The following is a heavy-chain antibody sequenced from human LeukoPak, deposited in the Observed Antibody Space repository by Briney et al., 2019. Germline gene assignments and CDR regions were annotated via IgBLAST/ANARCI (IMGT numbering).Heavy chain of an antibody. CDR3: ARGVVAATESLDY. CDR1: GYTFTSYG. CDR2: INPNSGGT. Sequence: ASVKVSCKASGYTFTSYGISWVRQAPGQGLEWMGWINPNSGGTNYAQKFQGRVTMTRDTSISTAYMELSRLRSDDTAVYYCARGVVAATESLDYCGQGTLVTVSS. D-gene: IGHD2-15*01. J-gene: IGHJ4*02. V-gene: IGHV1-2*02.